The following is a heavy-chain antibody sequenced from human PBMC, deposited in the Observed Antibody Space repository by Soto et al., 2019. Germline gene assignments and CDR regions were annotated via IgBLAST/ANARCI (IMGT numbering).Heavy chain of an antibody. D-gene: IGHD6-13*01. CDR2: IIPILGIA. Sequence: QVQLVQSGAEVKKPGSSVKVSCKASGGTFSSYTISWVRQAPGQGLEWMGRIIPILGIANYAQKFQGRVTITADKSTSTAYMELSSLRSEDTAVYYCARVVRIAADPSYVFDNWGQGTLVTVSS. CDR3: ARVVRIAADPSYVFDN. J-gene: IGHJ4*02. CDR1: GGTFSSYT. V-gene: IGHV1-69*02.